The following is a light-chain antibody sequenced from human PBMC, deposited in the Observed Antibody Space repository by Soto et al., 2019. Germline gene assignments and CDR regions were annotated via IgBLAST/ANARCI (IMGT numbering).Light chain of an antibody. CDR1: QGISSY. J-gene: IGKJ3*01. CDR3: QQLNSYPLT. V-gene: IGKV1-9*01. Sequence: DIQLTQSPSFLSASVGDRVTITCRASQGISSYLAWYQQKPGKAPKLLIYAASTLQSGVPSCFSGSGSGTEFTLTISSLQPEDCATYYCQQLNSYPLTFGPGTKVDIK. CDR2: AAS.